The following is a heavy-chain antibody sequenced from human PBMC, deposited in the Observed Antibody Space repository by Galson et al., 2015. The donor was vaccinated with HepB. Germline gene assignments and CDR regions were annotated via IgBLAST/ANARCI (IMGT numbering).Heavy chain of an antibody. Sequence: LRLSCAASGFTFSNAWMNWVRQAPGKGLEWVGRIKSKTDGGTTDYAAPVKGRFTISRDDSKNTLYLQMNSLKTEDTAVYYCTTDDYYDSSGYLQAPFDYWGQGTLVTVSS. V-gene: IGHV3-15*07. D-gene: IGHD3-22*01. J-gene: IGHJ4*02. CDR2: IKSKTDGGTT. CDR1: GFTFSNAW. CDR3: TTDDYYDSSGYLQAPFDY.